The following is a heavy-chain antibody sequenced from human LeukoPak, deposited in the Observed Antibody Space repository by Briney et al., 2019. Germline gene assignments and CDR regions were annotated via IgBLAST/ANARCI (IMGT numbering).Heavy chain of an antibody. CDR2: ISYDGSNK. V-gene: IGHV3-30-3*01. D-gene: IGHD3/OR15-3a*01. CDR3: ARVWAGYAFDI. CDR1: GFTFSSYA. Sequence: GRSLRLSCAASGFTFSSYAMHWVRQAPGKGLEWVAVISYDGSNKYYADSVKGRFTISGDNSKNTLYLQMNSLRAEDTAVYYCARVWAGYAFDIWGQGTMVTVSS. J-gene: IGHJ3*02.